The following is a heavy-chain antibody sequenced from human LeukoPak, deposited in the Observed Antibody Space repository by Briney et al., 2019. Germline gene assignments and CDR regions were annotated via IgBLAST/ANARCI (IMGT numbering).Heavy chain of an antibody. CDR2: INSDGSST. CDR1: GFTFSSYW. Sequence: PGGSLRLSCAASGFTFSSYWMHWVRQAPGKGLVWVSRINSDGSSTSYADSVKGRFTISRDNAKNTLYLQMNSLRAEDTAVYYCAREGSGWYDWWFDPWGQGTLVTVSS. V-gene: IGHV3-74*01. J-gene: IGHJ5*02. CDR3: AREGSGWYDWWFDP. D-gene: IGHD6-19*01.